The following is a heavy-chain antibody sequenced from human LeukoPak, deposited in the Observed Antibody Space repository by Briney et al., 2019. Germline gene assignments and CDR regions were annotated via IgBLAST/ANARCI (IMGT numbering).Heavy chain of an antibody. D-gene: IGHD3-3*01. J-gene: IGHJ4*02. CDR2: IYYSGST. V-gene: IGHV4-39*07. Sequence: SETLSLTCTVSGGSISSSSYYWGWIRQPPGKGLEWIGSIYYSGSTYYNPSLKSRVTMSVDTSKNQFSLKLSSVTAADTAAYYCARTANYDFWSGYFYFDYWGQGALVTVSS. CDR3: ARTANYDFWSGYFYFDY. CDR1: GGSISSSSYY.